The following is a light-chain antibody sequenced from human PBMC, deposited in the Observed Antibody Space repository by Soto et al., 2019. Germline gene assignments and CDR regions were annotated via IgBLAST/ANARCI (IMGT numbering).Light chain of an antibody. V-gene: IGKV3-20*01. J-gene: IGKJ1*01. Sequence: EIVLTQSPGTLSLSPGEKAALSCRASQSISSNYLAWYQQKPGQAPRLLIYGASSRATGIPDRFSGSGSGTYFTLTISRLEPEDFAVYYCQQYGNSLTFGQGTKVEIK. CDR2: GAS. CDR3: QQYGNSLT. CDR1: QSISSNY.